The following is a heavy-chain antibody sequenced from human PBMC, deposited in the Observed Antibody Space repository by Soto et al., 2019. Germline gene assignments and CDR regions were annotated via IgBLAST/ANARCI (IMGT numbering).Heavy chain of an antibody. CDR2: ISAYNGNT. J-gene: IGHJ5*02. Sequence: ASVKVSCKASGYTFSRYGIMWVRQAPGQGLEWMGWISAYNGNTNSAEKLRGRLTMTTDASTTTAYMELRSLRSDDTAIYYCARDQGFRVVIISNWFDPWGQGTLVTVSS. CDR1: GYTFSRYG. V-gene: IGHV1-18*01. CDR3: ARDQGFRVVIISNWFDP. D-gene: IGHD2-21*01.